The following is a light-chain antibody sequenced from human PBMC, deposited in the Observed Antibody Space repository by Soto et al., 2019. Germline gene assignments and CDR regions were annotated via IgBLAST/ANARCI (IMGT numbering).Light chain of an antibody. V-gene: IGKV3-15*01. J-gene: IGKJ3*01. CDR2: DAS. CDR3: QQYNTWPLT. Sequence: ETVMTQSPATLSVSPGERPTLSCRASQSVSSNLAWYQQKPGQAPRLLIYDASTRATGIPARFSGSGSGTEFTLTNSSLQSEDFAVYYCQQYNTWPLTFGPGTKEDIK. CDR1: QSVSSN.